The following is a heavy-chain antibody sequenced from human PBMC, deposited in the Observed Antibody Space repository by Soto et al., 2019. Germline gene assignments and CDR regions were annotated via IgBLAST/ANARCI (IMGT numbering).Heavy chain of an antibody. Sequence: GGSLRLSCAASRFTFRNYGMSWVRQGPGRGLEWVSGISPTGEQRFYVDSVKGRFFISRDNSQNTLSLEMSNLRADDTAVYYCAKRYGSGSYRDFNSYYGMDIWGQGTSVTVSS. CDR1: RFTFRNYG. V-gene: IGHV3-23*01. J-gene: IGHJ6*02. D-gene: IGHD3-10*01. CDR3: AKRYGSGSYRDFNSYYGMDI. CDR2: ISPTGEQR.